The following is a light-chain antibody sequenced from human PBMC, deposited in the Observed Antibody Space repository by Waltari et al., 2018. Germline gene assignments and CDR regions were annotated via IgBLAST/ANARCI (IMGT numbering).Light chain of an antibody. J-gene: IGKJ2*01. Sequence: DIQMTQSPTALSASVGDRVTITCRASQSINSWFAWYQQKPGKAPKLLIYKASTLENGVPSRFSGSGSGAAFSLTISSLQPDDFATYYCQQYNSYSTFGQGTKLKIK. CDR1: QSINSW. CDR3: QQYNSYST. V-gene: IGKV1-5*03. CDR2: KAS.